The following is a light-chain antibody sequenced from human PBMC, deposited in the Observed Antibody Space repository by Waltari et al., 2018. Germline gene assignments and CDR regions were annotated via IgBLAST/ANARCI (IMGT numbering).Light chain of an antibody. CDR1: QSISKW. J-gene: IGKJ1*01. CDR2: RAS. Sequence: DIQMTQSPSTLSASVGDRVTITCRASQSISKWLAWYQQKPGKAPKLLLYRASSLESGVPSRFSGSASGTDFTLTISGLQPDDFATYYCQQYHTFSTFGQGTKVDIK. V-gene: IGKV1-5*03. CDR3: QQYHTFST.